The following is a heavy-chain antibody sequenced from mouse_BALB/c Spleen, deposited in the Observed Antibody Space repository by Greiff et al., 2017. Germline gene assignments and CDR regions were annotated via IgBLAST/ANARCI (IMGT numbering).Heavy chain of an antibody. CDR3: ARFSYRYDGFDY. CDR2: INPSTGYT. V-gene: IGHV1-7*01. D-gene: IGHD2-14*01. CDR1: GYTFTSYW. Sequence: VKLVESGAELAKPGASVKMSCKASGYTFTSYWMHWVKQRPGQGLEWIGYINPSTGYTEYNQKFKDKATLTADKSSSTAYMQLSSLTSEDSAVYYCARFSYRYDGFDYWGQGTTLTVSS. J-gene: IGHJ2*01.